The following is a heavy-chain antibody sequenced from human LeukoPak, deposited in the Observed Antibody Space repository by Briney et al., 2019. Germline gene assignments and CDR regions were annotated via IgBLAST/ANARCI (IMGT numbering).Heavy chain of an antibody. J-gene: IGHJ5*02. CDR2: ISSSSSYI. CDR3: ARDRGGWYNWFDP. Sequence: GGSLRLSCAAPGFTFSSYSMNWVRQAPGKGLEWVSSISSSSSYIYYADSVKGRFTISRDNAKNSLYLQMNSLRAEDTAVYYCARDRGGWYNWFDPWGQGTLVTVSS. CDR1: GFTFSSYS. D-gene: IGHD6-19*01. V-gene: IGHV3-21*01.